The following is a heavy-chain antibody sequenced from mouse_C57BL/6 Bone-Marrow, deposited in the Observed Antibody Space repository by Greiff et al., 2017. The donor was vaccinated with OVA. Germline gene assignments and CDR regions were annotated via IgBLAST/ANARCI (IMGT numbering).Heavy chain of an antibody. CDR3: ARYDGYDFDY. Sequence: VKLQQPGAELVRPGSSVKLSCKASGYTFTSYWMHWVKQRPIQGLEWIGNIDPSDSETHYNQKFKDKATLTVDKSSSTAYMQLSSLTSEDSAVYYCARYDGYDFDYWGQGTTLTVSS. D-gene: IGHD2-3*01. J-gene: IGHJ2*01. CDR1: GYTFTSYW. CDR2: IDPSDSET. V-gene: IGHV1-52*01.